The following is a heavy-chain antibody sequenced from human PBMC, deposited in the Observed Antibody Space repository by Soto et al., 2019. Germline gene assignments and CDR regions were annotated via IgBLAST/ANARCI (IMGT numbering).Heavy chain of an antibody. CDR1: GGTFSSYT. D-gene: IGHD3-22*01. J-gene: IGHJ3*02. V-gene: IGHV1-69*04. Sequence: SVKVSCKASGGTFSSYTISWVRQAPGQGLEWMGRIIPILGIANYAQKFQGRVTITADKSTSTAYMELSSLRSEDTAVYYCAREKGHYYDSSWAHDAFDIWGQGTMVTVSS. CDR3: AREKGHYYDSSWAHDAFDI. CDR2: IIPILGIA.